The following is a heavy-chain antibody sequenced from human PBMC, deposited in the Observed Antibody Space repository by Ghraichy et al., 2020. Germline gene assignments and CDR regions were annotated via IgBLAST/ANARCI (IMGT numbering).Heavy chain of an antibody. CDR3: AREYYYGSGSYYTAPRYYMDV. CDR2: ISAYNGNT. Sequence: ASVKVSCKASGYTFTSYGISWVRQAPGQGLEWMGWISAYNGNTNYAQKLQGRVTMTTDTSTSTAYMELRSLRSDDTAVYYCAREYYYGSGSYYTAPRYYMDVWGKGTTVTVSS. CDR1: GYTFTSYG. J-gene: IGHJ6*03. D-gene: IGHD3-10*01. V-gene: IGHV1-18*04.